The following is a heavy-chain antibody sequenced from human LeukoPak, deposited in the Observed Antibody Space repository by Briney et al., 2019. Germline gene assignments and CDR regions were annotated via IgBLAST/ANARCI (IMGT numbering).Heavy chain of an antibody. CDR1: GASLSSYY. Sequence: SETLSLTCTVSGASLSSYYWSWIRQPPGKGLEWIGYIYYSGSTHYNPSLKSRVTISVDTSKNQFSLKLSSVTAADTAVYLCARLLPTGPAYFDPWGQGTLVTVSS. D-gene: IGHD2-8*02. CDR2: IYYSGST. CDR3: ARLLPTGPAYFDP. V-gene: IGHV4-59*08. J-gene: IGHJ5*02.